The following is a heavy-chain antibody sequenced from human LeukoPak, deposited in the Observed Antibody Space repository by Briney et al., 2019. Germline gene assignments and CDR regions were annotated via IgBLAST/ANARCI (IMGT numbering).Heavy chain of an antibody. CDR3: ARDGACNTTRCFTYYYDY. V-gene: IGHV3-21*01. J-gene: IGHJ4*02. CDR2: ISSSSSYI. Sequence: GGSLRLSCAASGLTFSSYNMNWVRHAPGKGREWVSSISSSSSYIYYAESVKGRFTISRDNAKNSLYLQMNSLRAEDTAVYYCARDGACNTTRCFTYYYDYWGQGTLVTVSS. CDR1: GLTFSSYN. D-gene: IGHD2-2*02.